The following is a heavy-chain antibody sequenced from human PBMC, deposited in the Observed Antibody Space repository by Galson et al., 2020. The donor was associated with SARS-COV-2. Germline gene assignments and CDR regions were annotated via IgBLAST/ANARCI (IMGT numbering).Heavy chain of an antibody. CDR3: VRDLLQGAYSHGPEY. CDR1: GFTFSWYA. Sequence: GGSLRLSCAASGFTFSWYAMHWVRQAPGKGLEWVAVIWNDGSNERYADAVKGRITISRDNSKNTLYLQMNNLGVEDTAVYYCVRDLLQGAYSHGPEYWGQGTLVTVSS. V-gene: IGHV3-33*01. J-gene: IGHJ4*02. CDR2: IWNDGSNE. D-gene: IGHD2-21*01.